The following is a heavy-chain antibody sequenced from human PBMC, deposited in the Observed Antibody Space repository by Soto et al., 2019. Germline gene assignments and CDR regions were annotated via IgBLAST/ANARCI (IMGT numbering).Heavy chain of an antibody. CDR2: ISYDGSNK. Sequence: GGSLRLSCAASGFTFSSYAMHWVRQAPGKGLEWVAVISYDGSNKYYADSVKGRFTISRDNSKNTLYLQMNSLRAEDTAVYYCARDESIAAPYDAFDIWGQGTMVTVSS. D-gene: IGHD6-6*01. CDR3: ARDESIAAPYDAFDI. V-gene: IGHV3-30-3*01. J-gene: IGHJ3*02. CDR1: GFTFSSYA.